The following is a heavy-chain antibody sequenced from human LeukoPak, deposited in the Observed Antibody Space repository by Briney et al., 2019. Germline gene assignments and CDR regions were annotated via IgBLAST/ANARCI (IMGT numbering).Heavy chain of an antibody. CDR1: GGSISSSSYY. D-gene: IGHD4-17*01. CDR2: IYYSGST. CDR3: ARPYGDYGVDAFDI. V-gene: IGHV4-39*01. Sequence: SETLSLTCTVSGGSISSSSYYWGWIRQPPGKGLEWIGSIYYSGSTYYNPSLKTRVTISVDTSKNQFSLKLSSVTAADTAVYYCARPYGDYGVDAFDIWGQGTMVTVSS. J-gene: IGHJ3*02.